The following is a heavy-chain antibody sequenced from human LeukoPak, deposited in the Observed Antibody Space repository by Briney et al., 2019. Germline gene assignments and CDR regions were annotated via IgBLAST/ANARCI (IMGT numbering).Heavy chain of an antibody. D-gene: IGHD1-14*01. J-gene: IGHJ4*02. CDR3: ARDRDHYFFDY. CDR2: THYSGST. V-gene: IGHV4-31*03. CDR1: GGSISSGGYY. Sequence: KTSETLSLTCTVSGGSISSGGYYWSWIRQYPGKGLEWIGYTHYSGSTYYNPSLKSRITISLDTSKNQFSLKLISVTAADTAVYYCARDRDHYFFDYWGQGTLVTVSS.